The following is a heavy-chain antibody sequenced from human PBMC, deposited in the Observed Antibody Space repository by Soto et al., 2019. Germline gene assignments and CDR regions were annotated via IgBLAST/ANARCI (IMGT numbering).Heavy chain of an antibody. CDR1: GYTFTSYC. CDR2: ISAYNGNT. Sequence: ASVKVSCKASGYTFTSYCISWVRQAPGQGLEWMGWISAYNGNTNYAQKLQGRVTMTTDTSTSTAYMELRSLRSDDTAVYYCARGRRSSDYYYMDVWGKGTTVTVSS. D-gene: IGHD6-6*01. J-gene: IGHJ6*03. V-gene: IGHV1-18*01. CDR3: ARGRRSSDYYYMDV.